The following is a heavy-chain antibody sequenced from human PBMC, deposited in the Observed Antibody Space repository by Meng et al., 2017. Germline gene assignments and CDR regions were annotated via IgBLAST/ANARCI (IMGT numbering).Heavy chain of an antibody. CDR2: IIPIFGTA. CDR1: GGTFSSYA. CDR3: HSGWYQAGDDY. V-gene: IGHV1-69*06. J-gene: IGHJ4*02. D-gene: IGHD6-19*01. Sequence: QVQLLQSGAEVKKPWFSVKVSCKASGGTFSSYAISWVRQAPGQGLEWMGGIIPIFGTASYAQKFQGRVAITADKSTSTAYMELSSLRSEDTAVYYCHSGWYQAGDDYWGQGTLVTVSS.